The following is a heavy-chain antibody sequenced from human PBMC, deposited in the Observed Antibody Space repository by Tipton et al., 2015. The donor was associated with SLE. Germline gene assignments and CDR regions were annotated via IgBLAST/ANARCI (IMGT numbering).Heavy chain of an antibody. CDR3: AVNVVVKVQVDY. D-gene: IGHD2-21*01. V-gene: IGHV4-38-2*02. CDR1: GHSISSGYY. Sequence: PGLVKPSETLSLICNVSGHSISSGYYWGWIRQFPGKGLEWIGSFYHSGRTYYNPSLKSRVTISVDTSKNQFSLKLTSVTAADTAVYYCAVNVVVKVQVDYWGPGALVTVSS. J-gene: IGHJ4*02. CDR2: FYHSGRT.